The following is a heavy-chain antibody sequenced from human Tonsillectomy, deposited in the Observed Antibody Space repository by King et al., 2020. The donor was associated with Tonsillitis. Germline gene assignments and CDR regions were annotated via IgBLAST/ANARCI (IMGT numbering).Heavy chain of an antibody. Sequence: VQLVESGGGLVQPGGSLRLSCAASGFTFSSYAMSWVRQAPGKGLEWVSAISGSGGSTYYAGSVKGRFTIARDNSKNTLYLQMNSLRAEDTAVYYCAKDIAARPYRFDYWGQGTLVTVSS. D-gene: IGHD6-6*01. CDR2: ISGSGGST. J-gene: IGHJ4*02. CDR1: GFTFSSYA. V-gene: IGHV3-23*04. CDR3: AKDIAARPYRFDY.